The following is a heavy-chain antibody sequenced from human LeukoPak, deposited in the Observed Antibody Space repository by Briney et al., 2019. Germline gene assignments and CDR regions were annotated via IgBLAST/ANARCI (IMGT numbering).Heavy chain of an antibody. D-gene: IGHD3-9*01. CDR1: GGSISSYY. J-gene: IGHJ4*02. Sequence: SETLSLTCTVSGGSISSYYWSWIRQPPGKGLEWIGYIYYSGSTNYNPSLKSRVTISVDTSKNQISLKLSSVTAADTAVYYCARCNRYYDILTGYYPHYFDYWGQGTLVTVSS. CDR3: ARCNRYYDILTGYYPHYFDY. CDR2: IYYSGST. V-gene: IGHV4-59*08.